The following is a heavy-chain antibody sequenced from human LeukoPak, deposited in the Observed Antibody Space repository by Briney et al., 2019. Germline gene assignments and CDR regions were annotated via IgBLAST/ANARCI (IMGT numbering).Heavy chain of an antibody. CDR1: GGTFSSYA. J-gene: IGHJ4*02. Sequence: GASVKVSCKASGGTFSSYAISWVRQAPGQGLEWMGGIIPIFGTANYAQKFQGRVTITADESTSTAYMELSSLRSEDTAVYYCASTHSEVATDNYRFDYWGQGTLVTVSS. D-gene: IGHD4-11*01. V-gene: IGHV1-69*13. CDR2: IIPIFGTA. CDR3: ASTHSEVATDNYRFDY.